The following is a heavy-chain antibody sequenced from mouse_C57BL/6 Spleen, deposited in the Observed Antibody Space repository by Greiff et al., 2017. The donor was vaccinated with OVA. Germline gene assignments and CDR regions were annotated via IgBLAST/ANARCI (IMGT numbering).Heavy chain of an antibody. Sequence: EVQRVESGGGLVQPGGSLKLSCAASGFTFSDYYMYWVRQTPEKRLEWVAYISNGGGSTYYPDTVKGRFTISRDNAKNTLYLQMSRLKSEDTAMYYCARHEGRAMDYWGQGTSVTVSS. CDR1: GFTFSDYY. CDR2: ISNGGGST. CDR3: ARHEGRAMDY. V-gene: IGHV5-12*01. J-gene: IGHJ4*01.